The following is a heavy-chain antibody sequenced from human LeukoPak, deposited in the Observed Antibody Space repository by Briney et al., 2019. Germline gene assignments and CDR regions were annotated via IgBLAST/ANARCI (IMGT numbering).Heavy chain of an antibody. V-gene: IGHV3-21*01. J-gene: IGHJ5*02. Sequence: PGGSLRLSCAASGFTFSSYSMNWVRQAPGKGLEWVSSISSSSSYIYYADSVKGRFTISRDNAKNSLYLQMNSLRAEDTAVYYCARVSSYYDSSGYFDWFDPWGQGTLVTVSS. CDR1: GFTFSSYS. CDR3: ARVSSYYDSSGYFDWFDP. CDR2: ISSSSSYI. D-gene: IGHD3-22*01.